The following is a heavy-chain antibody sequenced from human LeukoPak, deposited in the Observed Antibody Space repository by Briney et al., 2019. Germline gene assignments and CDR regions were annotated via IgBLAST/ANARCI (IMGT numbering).Heavy chain of an antibody. CDR3: ARYLKCYYIDA. D-gene: IGHD2-21*01. CDR1: GGSLSTYH. J-gene: IGHJ5*02. V-gene: IGHV4-59*01. Sequence: SETLSLTCSVSGGSLSTYHWTWIRKAPGRGLEWIGYGYLRGSQNFNPSLKSRCTMSVDPSKNQFSLTLSSVTAADAAVYYCARYLKCYYIDASGPGTPVIVSS. CDR2: GYLRGSQ.